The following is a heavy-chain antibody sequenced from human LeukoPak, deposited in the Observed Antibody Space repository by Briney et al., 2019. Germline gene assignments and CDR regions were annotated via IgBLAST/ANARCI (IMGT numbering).Heavy chain of an antibody. CDR2: ISHSGGST. D-gene: IGHD7-27*01. CDR3: AGRAELGRGFDF. J-gene: IGHJ4*02. CDR1: GFTFSNYA. Sequence: GGSLRLSCAASGFTFSNYAMSWVRQAPGKGLECVPTISHSGGSTDYADSVKGRFSISRDHSKNSLYLQMDSLRAEDTAVYYCAGRAELGRGFDFWGQGTLVTVSS. V-gene: IGHV3-23*01.